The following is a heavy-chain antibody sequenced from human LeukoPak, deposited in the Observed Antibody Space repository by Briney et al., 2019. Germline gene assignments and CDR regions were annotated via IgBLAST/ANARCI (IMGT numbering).Heavy chain of an antibody. CDR1: GYTFTGDY. D-gene: IGHD2-15*01. CDR2: INPNSGGT. J-gene: IGHJ3*02. CDR3: ARDRLPFLGYCSGGSCSVAFDI. V-gene: IGHV1-2*06. Sequence: ASVKVSCKASGYTFTGDYMHWVRQAPGQGLEWMGRINPNSGGTNYAQKFQGRVTMTRDTSISTAYMELSRLRSDDTAVYYCARDRLPFLGYCSGGSCSVAFDIWGQGTMVTVSS.